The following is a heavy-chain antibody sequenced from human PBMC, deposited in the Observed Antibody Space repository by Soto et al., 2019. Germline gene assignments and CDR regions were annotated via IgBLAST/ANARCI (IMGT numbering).Heavy chain of an antibody. CDR2: ISGSGGST. CDR3: AKAVKMATITHFDY. D-gene: IGHD5-12*01. Sequence: GGSLRLSCAASGFTFSSYAMSWVRQAPGKGLEWVSAISGSGGSTYCADSAKGRFTIFRDNSKNTLYLQMNSLRAEDTAVYYCAKAVKMATITHFDYWGQGTLVTVSS. V-gene: IGHV3-23*01. J-gene: IGHJ4*02. CDR1: GFTFSSYA.